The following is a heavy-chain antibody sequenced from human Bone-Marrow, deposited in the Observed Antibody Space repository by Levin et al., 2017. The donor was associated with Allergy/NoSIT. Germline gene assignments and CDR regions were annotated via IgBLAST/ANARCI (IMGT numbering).Heavy chain of an antibody. CDR3: ARHARKAGKEELYYFDY. D-gene: IGHD6-13*01. V-gene: IGHV3-23*01. CDR1: GFTFSSYA. CDR2: ISGSGGST. Sequence: LSLTCAASGFTFSSYAMSWVRQAPGKGLEWVSAISGSGGSTYYADSVKGRFTISRDNSKNTLYLQMNSLRAEDTAVYYCARHARKAGKEELYYFDYWGQGTLVTVSS. J-gene: IGHJ4*02.